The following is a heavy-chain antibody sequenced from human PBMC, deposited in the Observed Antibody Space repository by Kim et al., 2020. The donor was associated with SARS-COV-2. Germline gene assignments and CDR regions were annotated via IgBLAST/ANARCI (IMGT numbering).Heavy chain of an antibody. Sequence: ADTVKGRFNISRDNYKNTLYLQMNSLRAEDTAVYYCAKDQGVGLGYFDYWGQGTLVTVSS. V-gene: IGHV3-23*01. D-gene: IGHD3-10*01. CDR3: AKDQGVGLGYFDY. J-gene: IGHJ4*02.